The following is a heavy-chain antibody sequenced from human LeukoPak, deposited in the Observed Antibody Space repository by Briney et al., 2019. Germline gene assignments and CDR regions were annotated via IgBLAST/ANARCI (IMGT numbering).Heavy chain of an antibody. Sequence: GRSLRLSCAASGFTFDDYAMHWVRQAPGKGLEWVSGISWNSGSIGYADSVKGRFTISRDNAKNSLYLQMNSLRAEDTALYYCAKGRGLRLGELSLQLFDYWGQGTLVTVSS. CDR2: ISWNSGSI. V-gene: IGHV3-9*01. CDR1: GFTFDDYA. D-gene: IGHD3-16*02. CDR3: AKGRGLRLGELSLQLFDY. J-gene: IGHJ4*02.